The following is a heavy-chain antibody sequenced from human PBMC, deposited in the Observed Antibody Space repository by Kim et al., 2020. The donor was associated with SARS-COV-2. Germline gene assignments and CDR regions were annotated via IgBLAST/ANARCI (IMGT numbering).Heavy chain of an antibody. Sequence: GGSLRLSCAASGFTFSSYAMGWVRQAPGKGLEWASVISANGDNTYYAGSVKGRFTISRDESKNTLYLQMNSLRVEDTATYYCAKSSSSGGYTGVDYWGQGTLGTVSS. J-gene: IGHJ4*02. D-gene: IGHD2-2*02. CDR1: GFTFSSYA. CDR2: ISANGDNT. V-gene: IGHV3-23*01. CDR3: AKSSSSGGYTGVDY.